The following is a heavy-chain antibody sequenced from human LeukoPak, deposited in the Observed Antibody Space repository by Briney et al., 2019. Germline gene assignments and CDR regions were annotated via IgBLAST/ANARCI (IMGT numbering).Heavy chain of an antibody. CDR2: IYYSGST. CDR3: ARGGSGYTIYYYHYMDV. Sequence: SETLSLTCTVSGGSISSYYWSWIRQPPGKGLEWIGYIYYSGSTNYNPSLKSRVTISVDTSKNQFSLKLSSVTAADTAVYYCARGGSGYTIYYYHYMDVWGKGTTVTVSS. CDR1: GGSISSYY. V-gene: IGHV4-59*01. J-gene: IGHJ6*03. D-gene: IGHD6-19*01.